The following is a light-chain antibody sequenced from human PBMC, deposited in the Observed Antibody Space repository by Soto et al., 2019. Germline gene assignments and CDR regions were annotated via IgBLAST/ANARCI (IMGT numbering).Light chain of an antibody. V-gene: IGLV4-69*01. CDR3: QTWGTGVV. J-gene: IGLJ2*01. CDR2: LNSDGSH. Sequence: QLVLTQSPSASASLGASVKLTCTLSSGHSSYAIAWHQQQPEKGPRYLMKLNSDGSHSKGDGIPDRFSGSSSGAERYLTISSFQSEDEADYYCQTWGTGVVFGGGTKLTVL. CDR1: SGHSSYA.